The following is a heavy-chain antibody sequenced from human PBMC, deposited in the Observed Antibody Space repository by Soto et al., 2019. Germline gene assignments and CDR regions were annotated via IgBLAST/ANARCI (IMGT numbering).Heavy chain of an antibody. J-gene: IGHJ3*02. CDR3: ARVPYCSSTSCYPRAFDI. Sequence: GGSLRLSCAASGFTFSSYSMNWVRQAPGKGLEWVSSISSSSSYIYYADSVKGRFTISRDNAKNSLYLQMNSLRAEETAVYYCARVPYCSSTSCYPRAFDIWGQGTMVTVSS. CDR2: ISSSSSYI. CDR1: GFTFSSYS. D-gene: IGHD2-2*01. V-gene: IGHV3-21*01.